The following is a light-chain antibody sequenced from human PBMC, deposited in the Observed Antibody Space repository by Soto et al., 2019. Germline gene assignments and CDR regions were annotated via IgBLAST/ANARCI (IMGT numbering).Light chain of an antibody. CDR2: DAS. J-gene: IGKJ5*01. CDR1: QSVSNY. CDR3: QHGGT. V-gene: IGKV3-11*01. Sequence: EIVLTQSPATLSLSPGERATVSCRASQSVSNYLGWYQQKAGQAPRLLIYDASNRATGIPARFSGSGSGTDFTRTISSLEPEDFAVYSWQHGGTFGQGTRLEIK.